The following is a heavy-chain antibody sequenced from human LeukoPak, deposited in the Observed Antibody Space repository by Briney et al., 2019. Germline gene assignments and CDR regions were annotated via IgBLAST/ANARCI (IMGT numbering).Heavy chain of an antibody. D-gene: IGHD3-10*01. Sequence: PGGSLRLSCAASGFTVRSNYMSWVRPAPGKGLEWVSIIHSGGSTYYADSVKGRFTISTDNSKNTLYLQMNSMRAEDTAVYYCARDSNYYGIDYWGQGTLVTVSS. CDR1: GFTVRSNY. V-gene: IGHV3-53*01. J-gene: IGHJ4*02. CDR2: IHSGGST. CDR3: ARDSNYYGIDY.